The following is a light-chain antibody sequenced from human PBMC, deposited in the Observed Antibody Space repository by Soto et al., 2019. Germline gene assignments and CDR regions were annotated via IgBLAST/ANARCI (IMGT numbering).Light chain of an antibody. V-gene: IGKV3-15*01. CDR3: QQSTSWPGT. Sequence: EIAMTQSPATLSVSPGDRATLSCRASQSVRDNLAWYQQRPGQPPRLLIYDASTRATGIPARFSGSGSGTEFTLTISSLQSEDFAVYFCQQSTSWPGTFGQGTKVDIK. J-gene: IGKJ1*01. CDR1: QSVRDN. CDR2: DAS.